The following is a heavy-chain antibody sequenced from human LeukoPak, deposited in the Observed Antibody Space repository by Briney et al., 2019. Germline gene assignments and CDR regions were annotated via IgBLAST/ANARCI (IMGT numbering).Heavy chain of an antibody. CDR2: ISPGSNTI. CDR3: AKFHSPGRVTHFYWYFDL. V-gene: IGHV3-48*01. D-gene: IGHD2-21*02. Sequence: GGSLRLSCAASGFTFNTYSMNWLRQAPGKGLEWVSYISPGSNTIYYADSVKGRFTISRDNSKNTLVLQVNSVRADDTAVYYCAKFHSPGRVTHFYWYFDLWGRGTLVTVSS. CDR1: GFTFNTYS. J-gene: IGHJ2*01.